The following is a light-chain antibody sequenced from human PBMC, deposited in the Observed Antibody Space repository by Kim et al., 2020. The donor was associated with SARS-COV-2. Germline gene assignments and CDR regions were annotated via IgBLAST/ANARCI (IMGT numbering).Light chain of an antibody. CDR2: AAS. V-gene: IGKV1-39*01. J-gene: IGKJ3*01. Sequence: DIQMTQSPCSLSASVGDRVTITCRTSQSISSHLNLYHQKPGRAPKLLISAASTLQGGVPSRFSGSGSETDFTLTISSLQPEDFATYFCQQSYISPFTFGPGTKVDIK. CDR3: QQSYISPFT. CDR1: QSISSH.